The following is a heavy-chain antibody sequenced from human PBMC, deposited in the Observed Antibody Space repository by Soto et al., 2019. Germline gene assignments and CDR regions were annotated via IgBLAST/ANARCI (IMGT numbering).Heavy chain of an antibody. CDR2: ISSSSSTI. J-gene: IGHJ4*02. CDR1: GFTFSSYS. D-gene: IGHD5-12*01. V-gene: IGHV3-48*01. CDR3: ATQSSEWLLFAS. Sequence: EVQLVESGGGLVQPGGSLRLSCAASGFTFSSYSMNWVRQAPGKGLEWVSYISSSSSTIYYADSVKGRFTICRDNAKNSLYLQMNSVRAEDRAGYYCATQSSEWLLFASWGQGCLVTVSS.